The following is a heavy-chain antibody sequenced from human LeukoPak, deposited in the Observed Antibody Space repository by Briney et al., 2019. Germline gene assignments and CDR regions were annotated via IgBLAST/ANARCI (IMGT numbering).Heavy chain of an antibody. D-gene: IGHD3/OR15-3a*01. CDR1: GGSISGSSYY. CDR2: IYYSGST. CDR3: AREKDWPEAFDI. Sequence: PSETLSLTCTVSGGSISGSSYYWGWIRQPPGKGLEWIGSIYYSGSTYYNPSLKSRVTISVDTSKNQFSLKLNSVTATDTAVYYCAREKDWPEAFDIWGQGTMVTVSS. V-gene: IGHV4-39*02. J-gene: IGHJ3*02.